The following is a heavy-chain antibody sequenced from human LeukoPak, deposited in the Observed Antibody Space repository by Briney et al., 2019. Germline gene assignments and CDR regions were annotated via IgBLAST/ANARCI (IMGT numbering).Heavy chain of an antibody. Sequence: GGSLRLSCAASGFTFSSYGMHWVRQAPGKGLEWVAVISYDGSNKYYADSVKGRFTISRDNSKNTLYLQMNSLRAEDTAVYYCAKGEYYYDPADAFDIWGQGTMVTISS. V-gene: IGHV3-30*18. D-gene: IGHD3-22*01. CDR1: GFTFSSYG. CDR2: ISYDGSNK. J-gene: IGHJ3*02. CDR3: AKGEYYYDPADAFDI.